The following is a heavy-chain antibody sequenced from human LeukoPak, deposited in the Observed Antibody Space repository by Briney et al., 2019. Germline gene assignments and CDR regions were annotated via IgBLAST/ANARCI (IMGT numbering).Heavy chain of an antibody. CDR1: GGSISSSSYY. V-gene: IGHV4-39*01. J-gene: IGHJ4*02. D-gene: IGHD1-26*01. CDR3: IVGATRNSPFDY. CDR2: IYYSGST. Sequence: SETLSLTCTVSGGSISSSSYYWGWIRQPPGKGLEWIGSIYYSGSTYYNPSLKSRVTISVDTSKNQFSLKLSSVTAAGTAVYYCIVGATRNSPFDYWGQGTLVTVSS.